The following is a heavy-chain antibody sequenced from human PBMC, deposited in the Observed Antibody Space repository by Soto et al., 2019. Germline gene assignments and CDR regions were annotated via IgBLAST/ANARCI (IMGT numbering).Heavy chain of an antibody. J-gene: IGHJ4*02. D-gene: IGHD3-3*01. CDR3: ARNLRFLEWLPGGFAY. V-gene: IGHV4-4*02. Sequence: QVQLQESGPGLVKPSGTLSLTCAVPSGSISSSNWWSWVRQPPGKGLEWIGAIYHSGSTNYNPSLKRRVNISVDKSKKPCSLKLSSVPAADTAVYYCARNLRFLEWLPGGFAYWGQGTLVTVSS. CDR1: SGSISSSNW. CDR2: IYHSGST.